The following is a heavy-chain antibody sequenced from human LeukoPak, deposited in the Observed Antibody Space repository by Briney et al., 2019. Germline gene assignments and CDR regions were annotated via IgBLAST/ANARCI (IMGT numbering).Heavy chain of an antibody. CDR3: VKGRAVAALKGAFDY. V-gene: IGHV3-48*01. J-gene: IGHJ4*02. Sequence: GGSLRLSCAASGFTFSSYSMNWVRQAPGKGLEWVSYISSSSSTIYYADSVKGRFTISRDNAKNSLYLQMNSLRAEDTAVYYCVKGRAVAALKGAFDYWGQGTLVTVSS. CDR1: GFTFSSYS. CDR2: ISSSSSTI. D-gene: IGHD6-19*01.